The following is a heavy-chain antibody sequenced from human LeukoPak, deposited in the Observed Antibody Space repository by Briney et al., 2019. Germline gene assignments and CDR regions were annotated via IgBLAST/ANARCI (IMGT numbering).Heavy chain of an antibody. Sequence: SETLSLTCTVSGGSISSSSYYWGWIRQPPGKGLEWIGSIYYSGSTYYNPSLKSRVTISVDTSKNQFSLKLSSVTAADTAVYYCARVTRESPYYYYYMDVWGKGTTVTISS. CDR1: GGSISSSSYY. CDR2: IYYSGST. CDR3: ARVTRESPYYYYYMDV. V-gene: IGHV4-39*07. J-gene: IGHJ6*03.